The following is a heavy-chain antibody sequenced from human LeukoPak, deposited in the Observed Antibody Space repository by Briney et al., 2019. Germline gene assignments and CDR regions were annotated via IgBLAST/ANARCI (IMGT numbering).Heavy chain of an antibody. CDR2: IRSKAYGGTT. Sequence: PGGSLRLSCTASGFTFGDYAMSWVRQAPGKGLEWVGFIRSKAYGGTTEYAASVKGRFTISRDDSKSIAYLQMNSLKTEDTAVYYCTRERGANYYDSSGYLVWGQGTLVTVSS. CDR3: TRERGANYYDSSGYLV. V-gene: IGHV3-49*04. CDR1: GFTFGDYA. J-gene: IGHJ4*02. D-gene: IGHD3-22*01.